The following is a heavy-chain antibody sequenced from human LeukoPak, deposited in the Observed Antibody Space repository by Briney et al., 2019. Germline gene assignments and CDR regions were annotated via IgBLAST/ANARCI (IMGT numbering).Heavy chain of an antibody. Sequence: ASVKVSCKASGYTFIGYSISWMRQAPGHGLEWMGWITPYNGNTNYVQNFQGGVTMTTDTSTSTAYMELRSLRSDDTAVYYCAREYGGNPGLFGYWGQGTLVTVSS. J-gene: IGHJ4*02. CDR2: ITPYNGNT. D-gene: IGHD4-23*01. V-gene: IGHV1-18*01. CDR3: AREYGGNPGLFGY. CDR1: GYTFIGYS.